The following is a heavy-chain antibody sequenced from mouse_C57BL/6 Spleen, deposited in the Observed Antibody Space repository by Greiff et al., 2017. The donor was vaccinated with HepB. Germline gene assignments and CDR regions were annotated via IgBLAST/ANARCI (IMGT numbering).Heavy chain of an antibody. CDR1: GFSLSTSGMG. CDR2: IYWDDDK. V-gene: IGHV8-12*01. CDR3: ARRGYYGSSYWYFDV. J-gene: IGHJ1*03. Sequence: QVTLKVSGPGLLQSSQPLSLTCSFSGFSLSTSGMGVSWIRQPSGKGLEWLAHIYWDDDKRYNPSLKSRLTISKDTSRNQVFLKITSVDTADTATYYCARRGYYGSSYWYFDVWGTGTTVTVSS. D-gene: IGHD1-1*01.